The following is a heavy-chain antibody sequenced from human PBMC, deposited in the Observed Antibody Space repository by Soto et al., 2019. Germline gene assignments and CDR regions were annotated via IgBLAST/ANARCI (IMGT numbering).Heavy chain of an antibody. CDR2: IYTSGTT. V-gene: IGHV4-4*07. Sequence: SETLSLTCTVSGGSISSYYWSWIRQPAGKGLEWIGRIYTSGTTNYNPSLKSRVTMSVETSKSQFSLNLTSVTAADTAVYYCARGFGSSWYYFDYWGQGTLVAVSS. J-gene: IGHJ4*02. CDR3: ARGFGSSWYYFDY. CDR1: GGSISSYY. D-gene: IGHD6-13*01.